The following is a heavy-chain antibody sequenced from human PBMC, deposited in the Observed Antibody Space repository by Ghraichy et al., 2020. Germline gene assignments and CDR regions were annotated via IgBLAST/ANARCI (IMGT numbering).Heavy chain of an antibody. CDR2: IDPSDSYT. V-gene: IGHV5-10-1*01. D-gene: IGHD6-13*01. CDR3: ARHGWSGGSSWSP. J-gene: IGHJ5*02. CDR1: GYSFTSYW. Sequence: GGSLRLSCQGSGYSFTSYWISWVRQMPGKGPEWMGRIDPSDSYTNYSPSFQGHVIISVDKSISTAYLQWSSLKASDTAMYYCARHGWSGGSSWSPWGQGTLVSVSS.